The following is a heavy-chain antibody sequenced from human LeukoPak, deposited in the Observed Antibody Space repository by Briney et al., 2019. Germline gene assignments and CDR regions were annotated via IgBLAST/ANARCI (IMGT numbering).Heavy chain of an antibody. CDR3: AAADYYDSSGYYPYAFHI. D-gene: IGHD3-22*01. Sequence: SVKVSCKASGFTFTRSAMQWVRQARGQRFEWIGWIVVGSGNTNYAQTFQERVTITRDMSTSTAYMELSSLRSEDTAVYYCAAADYYDSSGYYPYAFHIWGQGTMVTVSS. CDR2: IVVGSGNT. V-gene: IGHV1-58*02. J-gene: IGHJ3*02. CDR1: GFTFTRSA.